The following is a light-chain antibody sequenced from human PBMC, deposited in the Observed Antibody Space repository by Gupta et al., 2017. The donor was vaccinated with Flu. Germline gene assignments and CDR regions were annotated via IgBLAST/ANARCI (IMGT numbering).Light chain of an antibody. J-gene: IGKJ1*01. CDR3: QQTYSAPWS. V-gene: IGKV1-39*01. CDR1: QNIYNY. CDR2: AAS. Sequence: PSSLSASVGDRVTITWRASQNIYNYLNWYQQKPGKAPKLLIYAASRLQSEFPSRFSGSESGTDFSLTISRLQPEDFASYYCQQTYSAPWSFGQGTKVEVK.